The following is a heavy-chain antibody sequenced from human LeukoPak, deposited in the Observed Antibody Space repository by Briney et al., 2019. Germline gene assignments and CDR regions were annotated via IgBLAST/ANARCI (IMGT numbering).Heavy chain of an antibody. CDR1: GFNFSNHV. CDR2: VSYHGTIK. D-gene: IGHD4-17*01. Sequence: GGSLRLSCAVSGFNFSNHVMHWVRQAPGRGLEWVAVVSYHGTIKYYADSVKGRFTISRDTSKNTLYLQINSLSVEDTAVYYCIVFGDSNHWGQGTLVTVSS. V-gene: IGHV3-30*14. J-gene: IGHJ5*02. CDR3: IVFGDSNH.